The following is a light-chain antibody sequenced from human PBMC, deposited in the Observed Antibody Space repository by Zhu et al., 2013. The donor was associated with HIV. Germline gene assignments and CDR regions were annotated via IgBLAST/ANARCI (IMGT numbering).Light chain of an antibody. Sequence: QSALTQPPSASGSPGQSVTISCTGTSSDVGGYDYVSWYQQHPGKAPELIIYEVTKRPSGVSNRFSGSKSGNTASLTVSGLQAEDEADYFCCSYEDTNILFGGGTKLTVL. CDR1: SSDVGGYDY. CDR2: EVT. CDR3: CSYEDTNIL. V-gene: IGLV2-8*01. J-gene: IGLJ2*01.